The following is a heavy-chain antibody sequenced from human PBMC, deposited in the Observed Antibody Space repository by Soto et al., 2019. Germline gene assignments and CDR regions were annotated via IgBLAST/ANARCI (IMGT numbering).Heavy chain of an antibody. D-gene: IGHD2-15*01. CDR2: ISSSSSTI. J-gene: IGHJ4*02. V-gene: IGHV3-48*01. CDR3: ARDAVHCCGGSRFENFAY. CDR1: GFTFSGYS. Sequence: EVQLVESGGGLVQPGGSLRLSCAASGFTFSGYSMNWVRQAPGKGLEWVSYISSSSSTISYADSVKGRFSISRDNAKNYLYLQMNTLRAEDTAVYYCARDAVHCCGGSRFENFAYWGQGTLVTVSS.